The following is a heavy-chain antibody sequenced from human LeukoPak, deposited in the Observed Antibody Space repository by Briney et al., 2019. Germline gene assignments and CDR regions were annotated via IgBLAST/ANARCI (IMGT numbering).Heavy chain of an antibody. Sequence: GGSLRLSCAASGFTFSPYSMNWVRQAPGKGLEWVSSISGTGSYIYYADSVKGRFTISRDNAKNSLYLQMNSLRAEDTAVYYCAKDHVYYGSGSPMIAFDIWGQGTMVTVSS. CDR2: ISGTGSYI. CDR3: AKDHVYYGSGSPMIAFDI. CDR1: GFTFSPYS. D-gene: IGHD3-10*01. J-gene: IGHJ3*02. V-gene: IGHV3-21*01.